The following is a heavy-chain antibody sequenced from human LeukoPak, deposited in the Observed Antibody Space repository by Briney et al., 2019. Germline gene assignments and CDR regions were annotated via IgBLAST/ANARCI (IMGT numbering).Heavy chain of an antibody. V-gene: IGHV3-74*03. J-gene: IGHJ4*02. CDR1: GFSLSSFW. CDR2: IISDGNST. Sequence: PGGSLRLSCSASGFSLSSFWMHWVRQAPGKGPEWVSRIISDGNSTTYADSVKGRFTISRDNTKNTLYLQMNSLRAEDTAVYYCARGGFSRGYVRKVGDYWGQGTLVTVSS. CDR3: ARGGFSRGYVRKVGDY. D-gene: IGHD3-22*01.